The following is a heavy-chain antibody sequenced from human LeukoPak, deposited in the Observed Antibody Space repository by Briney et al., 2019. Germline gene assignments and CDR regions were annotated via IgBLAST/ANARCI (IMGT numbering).Heavy chain of an antibody. D-gene: IGHD6-19*01. CDR3: ARDAKPGYSSGCSDY. J-gene: IGHJ4*02. Sequence: ASVKVSCKASGYTFTSYGISWVRQATGQGLEWMGWISAYNGNTNYAQKLQGRVTMTTDTSTSTAYMELRSLRSDDTAVYYCARDAKPGYSSGCSDYWGQGTLVTVSS. V-gene: IGHV1-18*01. CDR1: GYTFTSYG. CDR2: ISAYNGNT.